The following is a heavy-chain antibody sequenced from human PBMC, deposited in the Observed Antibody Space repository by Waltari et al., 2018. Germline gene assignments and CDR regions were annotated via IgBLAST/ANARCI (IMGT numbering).Heavy chain of an antibody. D-gene: IGHD5-12*01. V-gene: IGHV3-23*03. J-gene: IGHJ3*02. CDR3: AKWKGDGYNADAFDI. CDR2: IYSGGST. CDR1: GFTFSSYA. Sequence: EVQLLESGGGLVQPGGSLRLSCAASGFTFSSYAMRWVRQAPGKGLEWVSVIYSGGSTYYADSVKGRFTISRDNSKNTLYLQMNSLRAEDTAVYYCAKWKGDGYNADAFDIWGQGTMVTVSS.